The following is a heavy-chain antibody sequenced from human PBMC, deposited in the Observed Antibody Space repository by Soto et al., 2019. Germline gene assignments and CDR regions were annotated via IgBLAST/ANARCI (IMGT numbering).Heavy chain of an antibody. D-gene: IGHD2-2*02. J-gene: IGHJ6*02. Sequence: GWSLRLSCAASGFTFSSYSINWVRQAPGKGLEWVSSISSRSDIYYADSVKGRFTISRDNAKNSVSLQMNSLRAEDTAVYYCAREYTAWHLAYGLAVWGQGTTVTVS. V-gene: IGHV3-21*01. CDR2: ISSRSDI. CDR1: GFTFSSYS. CDR3: AREYTAWHLAYGLAV.